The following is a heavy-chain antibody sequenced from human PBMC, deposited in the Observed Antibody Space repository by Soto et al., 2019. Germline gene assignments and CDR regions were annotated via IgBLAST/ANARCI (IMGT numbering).Heavy chain of an antibody. CDR3: ARGGYCSGGSCYLEDAFDI. CDR1: GYSFTSYW. V-gene: IGHV5-51*01. Sequence: PGESLKISCKGSGYSFTSYWIGWVRQMPGKGLEWMGIIYPGDSDTRYSPSFQGQVTISADKSISTAYLQWSSLKASDTAMYYCARGGYCSGGSCYLEDAFDIWGQGTMVTVSS. CDR2: IYPGDSDT. J-gene: IGHJ3*02. D-gene: IGHD2-15*01.